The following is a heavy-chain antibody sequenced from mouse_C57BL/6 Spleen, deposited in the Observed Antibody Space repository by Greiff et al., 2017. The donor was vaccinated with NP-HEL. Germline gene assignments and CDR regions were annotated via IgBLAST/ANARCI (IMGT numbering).Heavy chain of an antibody. J-gene: IGHJ4*01. D-gene: IGHD1-1*01. Sequence: QVQLQQPGAELVKPGASVKLSCKASGYTFTSYWMHWVKQRPGQGLEWIGMIHPNSGSTKYNEKFKGKATLTVDTSSSTAYMELHSLTSEDSAVYFCARLHYYYGSSDYAMDYWGQGTSVTVSS. CDR2: IHPNSGST. CDR3: ARLHYYYGSSDYAMDY. CDR1: GYTFTSYW. V-gene: IGHV1-64*01.